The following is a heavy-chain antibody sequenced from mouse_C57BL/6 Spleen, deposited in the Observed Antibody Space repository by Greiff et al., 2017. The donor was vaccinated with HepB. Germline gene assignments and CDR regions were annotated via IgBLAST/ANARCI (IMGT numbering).Heavy chain of an antibody. CDR2: ISSGGDYI. CDR1: GFTFSSYA. CDR3: TRANYYGSSYSAMDY. Sequence: DVMLVESGEGLVKPGGSLKLSCAASGFTFSSYAMSWVRQTPEKRLEWVAYISSGGDYIYYADTVKGRFTISRDNARNTLYLQMSSLKSEDTAMYYCTRANYYGSSYSAMDYWGQGTSVTVSS. V-gene: IGHV5-9-1*02. D-gene: IGHD1-1*01. J-gene: IGHJ4*01.